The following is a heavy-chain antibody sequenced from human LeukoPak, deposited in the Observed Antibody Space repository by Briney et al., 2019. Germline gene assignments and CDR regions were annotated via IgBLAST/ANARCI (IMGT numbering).Heavy chain of an antibody. CDR1: GFTFSSYG. CDR2: IRYDGSNE. V-gene: IGHV3-30*02. CDR3: AKEEGGAFDI. Sequence: GGSLRLSCAASGFTFSSYGMYWVRQAPGKGLEWVAFIRYDGSNEYYADSVKGRFTISRDNSKNTLYMQMNSLRAEDTAVYYCAKEEGGAFDIWGQGAMVTVSS. J-gene: IGHJ3*02.